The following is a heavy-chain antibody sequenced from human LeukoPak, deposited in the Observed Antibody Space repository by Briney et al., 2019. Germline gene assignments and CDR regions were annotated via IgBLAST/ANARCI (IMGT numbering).Heavy chain of an antibody. J-gene: IGHJ4*02. CDR2: ISYDGSNK. D-gene: IGHD1-26*01. Sequence: GGSLRLSCAASGFTFSSYGMHWVRQAPGKGLEWVAVISYDGSNKYYADSVKGRFTISRDNSKNTLYLQVNSLRAEDTAVYYCVRWVGATLPGYFDYWGRGTLVTVSS. CDR3: VRWVGATLPGYFDY. CDR1: GFTFSSYG. V-gene: IGHV3-30*03.